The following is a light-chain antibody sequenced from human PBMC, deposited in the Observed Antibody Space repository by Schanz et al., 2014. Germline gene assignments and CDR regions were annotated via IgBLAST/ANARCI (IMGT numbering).Light chain of an antibody. CDR3: SSYAGSNFVV. V-gene: IGLV2-8*01. J-gene: IGLJ2*01. Sequence: QSALTQPPSASGSPGQSVTISCTGTSSDVGGYNRVSWYQQHPGKAPKLMIYEVSNRPSGVPDRFSGSKSGNTASLTVSGLQAEDEADYYCSSYAGSNFVVFGGGTKLTVL. CDR1: SSDVGGYNR. CDR2: EVS.